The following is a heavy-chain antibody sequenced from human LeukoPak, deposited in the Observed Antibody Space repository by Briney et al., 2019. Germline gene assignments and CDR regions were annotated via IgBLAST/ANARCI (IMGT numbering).Heavy chain of an antibody. CDR3: AKAGAAPDAFDI. CDR2: IRYDGSNK. J-gene: IGHJ3*02. CDR1: GFTFSSYG. V-gene: IGHV3-30*02. Sequence: GGSLRLSCAASGFTFSSYGMHWVRQAPGKGLEWVAFIRYDGSNKYYADSVKGRFTISRDNSKNTLYLQMNSLRAEDMAVYYCAKAGAAPDAFDIWGQGTMVTVSS. D-gene: IGHD6-6*01.